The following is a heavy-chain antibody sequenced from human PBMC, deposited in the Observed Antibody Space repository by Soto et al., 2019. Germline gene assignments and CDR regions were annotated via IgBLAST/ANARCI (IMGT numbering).Heavy chain of an antibody. J-gene: IGHJ6*02. V-gene: IGHV3-21*01. D-gene: IGHD6-13*01. CDR1: GFTFSSYS. Sequence: EVQLVESGGGLVKPGGSLRLSCAASGFTFSSYSMNWVRQAPGKGLEWVSSISSSSSYIYYADSVKGRLTISRDNAKNSLYLQINSLRAEDTAVYYCSRGRGAAGTDSVQYYGMDVWGQGTTVTVSS. CDR2: ISSSSSYI. CDR3: SRGRGAAGTDSVQYYGMDV.